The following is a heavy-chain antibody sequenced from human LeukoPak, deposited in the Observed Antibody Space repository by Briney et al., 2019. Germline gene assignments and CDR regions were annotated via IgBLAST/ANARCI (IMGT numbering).Heavy chain of an antibody. V-gene: IGHV1-18*01. D-gene: IGHD2-21*02. CDR2: ISAYNGNT. CDR3: ARGPKFMVVTAIWFDP. J-gene: IGHJ5*02. Sequence: ASVKVPCKASGYTFTSYGISWVRQAPGQGLEWMGWISAYNGNTNYAQKLQGRVTMTTDTSTSTAYMELRSLRSDDTAVYYCARGPKFMVVTAIWFDPWGQGTLVTVSS. CDR1: GYTFTSYG.